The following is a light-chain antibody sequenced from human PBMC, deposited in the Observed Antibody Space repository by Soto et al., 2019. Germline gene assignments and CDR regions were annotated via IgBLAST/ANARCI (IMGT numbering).Light chain of an antibody. Sequence: QSALTQPASVSGSPGQSITISCTGTSSDVGAYIFVSWYQQHPGKAPKLMIYDIINRPSGVSNRFSGSKSGNTASLTISGLQAEDEADYYCSSYTTSSTRVFGTGTKVTVL. V-gene: IGLV2-14*03. CDR1: SSDVGAYIF. CDR2: DII. J-gene: IGLJ1*01. CDR3: SSYTTSSTRV.